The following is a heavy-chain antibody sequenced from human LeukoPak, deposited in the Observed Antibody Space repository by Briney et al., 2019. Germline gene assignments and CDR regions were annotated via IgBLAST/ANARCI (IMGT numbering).Heavy chain of an antibody. V-gene: IGHV3-23*01. CDR3: AKEVGSSSWYTDGIDY. Sequence: GGSLRLSCAALGFTFSSYAMSWVRQAPGKGLEWVSAISGSGGSTYYADSVKGRFTISRDNSKNTLYLQMNSLRAEDTAVYYCAKEVGSSSWYTDGIDYWGQGTLVTVSS. CDR2: ISGSGGST. J-gene: IGHJ4*02. D-gene: IGHD6-13*01. CDR1: GFTFSSYA.